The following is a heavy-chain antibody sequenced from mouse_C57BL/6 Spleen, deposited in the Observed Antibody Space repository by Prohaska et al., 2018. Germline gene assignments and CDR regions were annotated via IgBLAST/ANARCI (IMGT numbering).Heavy chain of an antibody. Sequence: EVQLLETGGGLVQPGGSRGLSCEGSGFTFSGFWMSWVRQTPGKTLKWIGDINSDGSAINYAPSIKDRFTIFRDNDKSTLYLQMSNVRSEDTATYFCMRYGNYWYFDVWGTGTTVTVSS. CDR3: MRYGNYWYFDV. J-gene: IGHJ1*03. CDR1: GFTFSGFW. CDR2: INSDGSAI. V-gene: IGHV11-2*01. D-gene: IGHD2-1*01.